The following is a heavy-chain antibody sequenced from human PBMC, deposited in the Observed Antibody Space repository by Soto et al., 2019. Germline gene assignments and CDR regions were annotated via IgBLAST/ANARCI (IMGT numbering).Heavy chain of an antibody. Sequence: GESLKISCKGSGYSFTSYWISWVRQMPGKGLEWMGRIDPSDSYTNYSPSFQGHVTISADKSISTAYLQWSSLKASDTAMYYCASRGYSNYSDTISLYYYYGMDVWGQGTTVTVSS. V-gene: IGHV5-10-1*01. J-gene: IGHJ6*02. CDR1: GYSFTSYW. CDR3: ASRGYSNYSDTISLYYYYGMDV. D-gene: IGHD4-4*01. CDR2: IDPSDSYT.